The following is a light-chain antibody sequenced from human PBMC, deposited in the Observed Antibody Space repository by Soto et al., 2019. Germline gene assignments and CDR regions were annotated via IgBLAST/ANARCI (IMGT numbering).Light chain of an antibody. Sequence: ETVLTQSPATLSVSPGERVTLSCRASQSVNSNLAWYQQRPGQVLRLLISGASTRATGIPARFSGSGSGKKFTLTISRLQSEDIAVYYCQQYYNRPRTFGQGTKVDIK. CDR2: GAS. CDR3: QQYYNRPRT. V-gene: IGKV3-15*01. J-gene: IGKJ1*01. CDR1: QSVNSN.